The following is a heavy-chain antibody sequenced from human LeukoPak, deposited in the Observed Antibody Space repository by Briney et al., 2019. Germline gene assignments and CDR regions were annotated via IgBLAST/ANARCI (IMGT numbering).Heavy chain of an antibody. CDR1: SFSISSGYY. CDR3: ATLSSGWHMLDY. D-gene: IGHD6-19*01. CDR2: IYHSGST. V-gene: IGHV4-38-2*01. Sequence: SETLSLTCSVSSFSISSGYYWGWIRQPPGKGLEWIGSIYHSGSTFYSPSLQSRVTISVDTSKNQFSLKLSSVTAADTAVYYCATLSSGWHMLDYWGQGTLVTVSS. J-gene: IGHJ4*02.